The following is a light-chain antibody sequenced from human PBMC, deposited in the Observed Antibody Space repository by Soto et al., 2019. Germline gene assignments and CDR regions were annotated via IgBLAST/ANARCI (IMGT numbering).Light chain of an antibody. J-gene: IGKJ1*01. CDR1: QSVSSAY. CDR2: GAS. Sequence: ETVLTQSPGTLSLSPGDRATLSCRARQSVSSAYLAWYQQKPGQAPRLLIYGASSRAAGIPDRFSGSGSGTDFTLTISRLEPEDFAVYYCQQYATSRWTVGQGTKVEIK. CDR3: QQYATSRWT. V-gene: IGKV3-20*01.